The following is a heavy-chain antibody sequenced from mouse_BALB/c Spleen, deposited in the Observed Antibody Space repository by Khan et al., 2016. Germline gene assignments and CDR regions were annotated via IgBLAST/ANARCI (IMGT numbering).Heavy chain of an antibody. J-gene: IGHJ4*01. CDR3: ANIYVYSMDY. V-gene: IGHV2-5-1*01. Sequence: QVQLKQSGPSLVQPSQSLSITCTVSGFSLTSYGVHWVRKSPGKGLEWLGVIWRGGSTDYNEAFMSRLSITKANSKSQVFFKINSLPADATAIYYCANIYVYSMDYWGQGTSVTVSS. D-gene: IGHD1-1*01. CDR1: GFSLTSYG. CDR2: IWRGGST.